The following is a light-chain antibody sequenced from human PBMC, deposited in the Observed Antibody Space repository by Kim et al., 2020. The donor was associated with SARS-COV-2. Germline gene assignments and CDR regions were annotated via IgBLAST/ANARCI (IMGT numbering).Light chain of an antibody. CDR2: DAS. J-gene: IGKJ1*01. CDR3: QQYNSYRT. CDR1: QSISSW. V-gene: IGKV1-5*01. Sequence: SASGGDRVTSTCRASQSISSWLAWYQQKPGKAPKLRIYDASSLESGVPSRFSGSGSGTEFTLTISSLQPDDFATYYCQQYNSYRTFGQGTKVDIK.